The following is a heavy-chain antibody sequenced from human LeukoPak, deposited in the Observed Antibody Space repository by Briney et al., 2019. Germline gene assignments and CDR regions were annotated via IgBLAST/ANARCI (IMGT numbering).Heavy chain of an antibody. Sequence: SVKVSCKASGGTFSSYAISWVRQAPGQGLEWMGGIIPIFGTANYAQKFQDRVTITADESTSTAYMELSSLRSEDTAVYYCARVADTRGGYSAPGEDYFDYWGQGTLVTVSS. V-gene: IGHV1-69*13. J-gene: IGHJ4*02. CDR1: GGTFSSYA. CDR3: ARVADTRGGYSAPGEDYFDY. CDR2: IIPIFGTA. D-gene: IGHD3-10*01.